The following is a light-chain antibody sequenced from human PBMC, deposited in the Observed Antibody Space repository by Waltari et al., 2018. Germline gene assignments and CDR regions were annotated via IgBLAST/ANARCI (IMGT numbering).Light chain of an antibody. V-gene: IGLV2-23*02. CDR2: AVS. CDR3: SSYAGSSKGV. CDR1: SSDVGTYKR. J-gene: IGLJ2*01. Sequence: QSALTQPASVSGSPAQSITISCTGTSSDVGTYKRVSWYQQHSGKAPTLMIYAVSKPPSWVSDRFSGSQSADMASLTISGRQPEDEAEYFCSSYAGSSKGVFGGGTKVTVL.